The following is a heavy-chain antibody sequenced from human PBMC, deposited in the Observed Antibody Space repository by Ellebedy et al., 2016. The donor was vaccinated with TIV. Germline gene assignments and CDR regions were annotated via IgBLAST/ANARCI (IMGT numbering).Heavy chain of an antibody. CDR1: GYTFTGYY. CDR2: INPDSGDT. Sequence: AASVKVSCKASGYTFTGYYMHWMRQAPGQGLEWMGWINPDSGDTQYAQKFQGRVTMTRDTSISTAYMELSWLRFDDTAVYDCARGCSSISCSGDYYYSMVFWGQGTTVTVSS. D-gene: IGHD2-2*01. V-gene: IGHV1-2*02. J-gene: IGHJ6*02. CDR3: ARGCSSISCSGDYYYSMVF.